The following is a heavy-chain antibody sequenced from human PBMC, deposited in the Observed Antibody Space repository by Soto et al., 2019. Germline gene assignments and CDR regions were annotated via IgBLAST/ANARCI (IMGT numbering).Heavy chain of an antibody. CDR3: ARWGVGYCRGRSSSNWFDP. V-gene: IGHV5-51*01. Sequence: GESLKISCKGSRYSFISYWIGWVRQMPGKGLEWMGIIYPGDSDTRYSPSFQGQVTISADKSISTAYLQWSSLKASDTAMYYCARWGVGYCRGRSSSNWFDPWGQGTLVTGSS. CDR2: IYPGDSDT. CDR1: RYSFISYW. D-gene: IGHD2-15*01. J-gene: IGHJ5*02.